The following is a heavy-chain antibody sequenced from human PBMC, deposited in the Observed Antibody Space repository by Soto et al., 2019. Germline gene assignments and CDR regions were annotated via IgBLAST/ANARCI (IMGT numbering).Heavy chain of an antibody. CDR1: GFTFSSYD. CDR2: IGTAGDT. V-gene: IGHV3-13*01. Sequence: GGSLRLSCAASGFTFSSYDMHWVRQATGKGLKWVSAIGTAGDTYYPGSVKGRFTISRENAKNSLYLQMNSLRAEDTAVYYCARDSDYGDYARGYFDLWGRGTLVTVSS. J-gene: IGHJ2*01. D-gene: IGHD4-17*01. CDR3: ARDSDYGDYARGYFDL.